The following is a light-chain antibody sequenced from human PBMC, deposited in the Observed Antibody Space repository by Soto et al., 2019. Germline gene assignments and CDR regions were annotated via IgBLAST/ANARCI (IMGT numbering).Light chain of an antibody. CDR1: QGLLYNVNNKNY. V-gene: IGKV4-1*01. J-gene: IGKJ4*01. Sequence: DILMTQSPDSLAVSLGERATIKCKSRQGLLYNVNNKNYLGWYQQKAGQPPKLLLYWASYRESGVPDRFSGSGSGTDFALTISSLQAEDFATYYCQQANSFPLTFGGGTKVDIK. CDR2: WAS. CDR3: QQANSFPLT.